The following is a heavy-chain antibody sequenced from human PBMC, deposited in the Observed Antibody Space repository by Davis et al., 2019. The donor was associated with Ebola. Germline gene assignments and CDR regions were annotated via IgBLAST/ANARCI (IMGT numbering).Heavy chain of an antibody. V-gene: IGHV4-39*01. CDR1: GGSISSSSYY. J-gene: IGHJ6*02. CDR3: ARQQAYYYYYGMDV. CDR2: IYYSGST. Sequence: MPSETLSLTCTVSGGSISSSSYYWGWIRQPPGKGLEWIGSIYYSGSTYYNPSLKSRVTISVDTSKNQFSLKLSSVTAADTAVYYCARQQAYYYYYGMDVWGQGTTVTVSS.